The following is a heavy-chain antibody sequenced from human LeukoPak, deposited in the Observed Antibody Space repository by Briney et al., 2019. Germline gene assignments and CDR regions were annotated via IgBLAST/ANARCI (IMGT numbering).Heavy chain of an antibody. CDR1: GFTVSSNY. J-gene: IGHJ4*02. Sequence: GGSLRLSCAASGFTVSSNYMSWVRQAPGKGLEWVSVIYSGGSTYYADSVKGRFTISRHNSKNTLYLQMNSLRAEDTAVYYYARGSHYDILTGYAVEDYWGQGTLVTVSS. V-gene: IGHV3-53*04. D-gene: IGHD3-9*01. CDR2: IYSGGST. CDR3: ARGSHYDILTGYAVEDY.